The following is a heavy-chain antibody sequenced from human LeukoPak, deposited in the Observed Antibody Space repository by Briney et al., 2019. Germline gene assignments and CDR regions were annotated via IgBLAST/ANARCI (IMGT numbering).Heavy chain of an antibody. CDR1: GFTFSSYN. J-gene: IGHJ4*02. CDR3: ARDQNSYGYCYFDY. Sequence: PGGSLRLSCAASGFTFSSYNMNWVRQAPGKGLEWVSSISSSSSYTYYAASVKGRFPISRDNAKNSLYLQMNSLRAEDTAVYYCARDQNSYGYCYFDYWGQGTLVTASS. V-gene: IGHV3-21*01. CDR2: ISSSSSYT. D-gene: IGHD5-18*01.